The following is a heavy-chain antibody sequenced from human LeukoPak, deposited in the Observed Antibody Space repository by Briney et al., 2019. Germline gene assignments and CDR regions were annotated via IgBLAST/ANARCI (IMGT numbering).Heavy chain of an antibody. V-gene: IGHV5-51*01. D-gene: IGHD5-18*01. J-gene: IGHJ4*02. Sequence: GESLKISCKGSGYSFTSYWIGWVRQMPGKGLEWVGIIYPGDSDTRYSPSFQGQVTISADKSISTAYLQWSSLKASDTAMYYCARHEAPLVEIQLWLPSDYWGQGTLVTVSS. CDR3: ARHEAPLVEIQLWLPSDY. CDR2: IYPGDSDT. CDR1: GYSFTSYW.